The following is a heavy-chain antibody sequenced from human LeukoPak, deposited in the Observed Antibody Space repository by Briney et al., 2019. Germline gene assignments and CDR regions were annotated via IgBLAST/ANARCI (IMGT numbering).Heavy chain of an antibody. V-gene: IGHV3-9*01. CDR1: GFTFDDYA. CDR3: AKGFPPRLELDVDAFDI. D-gene: IGHD1-7*01. J-gene: IGHJ3*02. CDR2: ISWNSGSI. Sequence: PGGSLRLSCAASGFTFDDYAMHWVRQAPGKGLEWVSGISWNSGSIGYADSVKGRFTISRDNAKNSLYLQMNSLRAEDTALYYCAKGFPPRLELDVDAFDIWAKGQWSPSLQ.